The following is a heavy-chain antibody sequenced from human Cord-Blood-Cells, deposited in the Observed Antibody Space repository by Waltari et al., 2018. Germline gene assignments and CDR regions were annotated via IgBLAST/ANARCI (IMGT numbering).Heavy chain of an antibody. CDR3: AKEDPDY. Sequence: EVQLLESGGGLVQRGGSLRRSCAALGVTFSSYAMIWVHQAQGKGLEWVSAISGSGGSTYYAASVKGRFTSSRDNSKNTLYLQMNSLRAEDTAVYYCAKEDPDYWGQGTLVTVSS. J-gene: IGHJ4*02. CDR2: ISGSGGST. V-gene: IGHV3-23*01. CDR1: GVTFSSYA.